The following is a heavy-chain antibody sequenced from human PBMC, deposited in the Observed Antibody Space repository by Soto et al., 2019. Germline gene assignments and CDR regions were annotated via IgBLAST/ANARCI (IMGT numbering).Heavy chain of an antibody. CDR1: GLTFSSYS. Sequence: EVQLVESGGGLVQPGGSLRLSCAASGLTFSSYSMNWVRQAPGKGLEWISYISSSSSTIYYADSVKGRFTISRDNAKNSLYLQMNSLRAEDTAVYYCAILAPVVTTHETFDYWGQGTLVTVSS. V-gene: IGHV3-48*04. CDR3: AILAPVVTTHETFDY. D-gene: IGHD5-12*01. J-gene: IGHJ4*02. CDR2: ISSSSSTI.